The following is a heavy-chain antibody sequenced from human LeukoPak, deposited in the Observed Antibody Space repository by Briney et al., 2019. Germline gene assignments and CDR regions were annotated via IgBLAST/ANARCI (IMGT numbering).Heavy chain of an antibody. CDR1: GFTFSSYA. D-gene: IGHD3-10*01. CDR2: ISGSGGST. Sequence: PGGSLRLSCAASGFTFSSYAMSWVRQAPGKGLEWVSAISGSGGSTYYADSVKGRFTISRDNSKNTLYLQMNSLRAEDTAVYYCAKSYYGSGSYYKPLFDYWGQGTLVTVSS. V-gene: IGHV3-23*01. J-gene: IGHJ4*02. CDR3: AKSYYGSGSYYKPLFDY.